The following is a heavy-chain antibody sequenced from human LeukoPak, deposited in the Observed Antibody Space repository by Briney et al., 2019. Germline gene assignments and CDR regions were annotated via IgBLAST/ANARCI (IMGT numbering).Heavy chain of an antibody. CDR1: GFIFSDYY. Sequence: GGSLRLSCAASGFIFSDYYMTCISSSGSSIYYASSVKGQFTISRDNAKNSLFLQMNSLRAEDTALYYCAKGKRIYNNWGQGTLVTVSS. J-gene: IGHJ1*01. V-gene: IGHV3-11*01. CDR2: ISSSGSSI. D-gene: IGHD1-1*01. CDR3: AKGKRIYNN.